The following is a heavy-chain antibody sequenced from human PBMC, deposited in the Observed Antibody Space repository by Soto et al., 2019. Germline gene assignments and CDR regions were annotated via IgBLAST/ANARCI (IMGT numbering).Heavy chain of an antibody. CDR3: ARDEYQLPSSVSWFDS. Sequence: TLSITCPVSGVSISDDSYWGWIRQTPGKGLEWIGYIYHTGNTYYNPSLRSRVSISVDKSKSQFSLKLISVTAADTAVYFCARDEYQLPSSVSWFDSWGQGTLVTVYS. D-gene: IGHD2-2*01. CDR1: GVSISDDSY. CDR2: IYHTGNT. V-gene: IGHV4-30-4*01. J-gene: IGHJ5*01.